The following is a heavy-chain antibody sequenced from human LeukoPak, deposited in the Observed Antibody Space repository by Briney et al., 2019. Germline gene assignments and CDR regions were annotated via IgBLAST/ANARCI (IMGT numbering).Heavy chain of an antibody. V-gene: IGHV3-30*04. CDR1: GFTFSSYA. CDR2: ISYDGSNK. CDR3: ARDRAGYSSSWYFSFDY. Sequence: GRSLRLSCAASGFTFSSYAMHWVRQAPGKGLEWVAVISYDGSNKYYADSVKGRFTISRDNSKNTLYLQMNSLRAGDTAVYYCARDRAGYSSSWYFSFDYWGQGTLVTVSS. J-gene: IGHJ4*02. D-gene: IGHD6-13*01.